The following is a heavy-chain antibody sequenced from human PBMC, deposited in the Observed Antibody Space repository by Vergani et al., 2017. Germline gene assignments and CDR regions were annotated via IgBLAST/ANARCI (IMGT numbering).Heavy chain of an antibody. Sequence: QVQLQESGPGLVKPSQTLSLTCTVSGGSISSGSYYWSWIRPPPGKGLEWIGEINHSGSTNYNPSLKSRVTISVDTSKNQVSLKLSSVTTADTAVYYCAADSSSRYYWGQGTLVTVSS. CDR3: AADSSSRYY. D-gene: IGHD6-6*01. V-gene: IGHV4-39*07. J-gene: IGHJ4*02. CDR1: GGSISSGSYY. CDR2: INHSGST.